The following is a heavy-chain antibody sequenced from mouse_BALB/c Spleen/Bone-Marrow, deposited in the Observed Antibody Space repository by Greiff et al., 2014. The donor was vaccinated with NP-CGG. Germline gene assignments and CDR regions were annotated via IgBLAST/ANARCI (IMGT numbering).Heavy chain of an antibody. CDR3: ARYYYGSSYFDY. CDR1: GFNIKDTY. Sequence: VQLKQSGAELVKPGASVKLSCTASGFNIKDTYMHWVKQRPEQGLEWIGRIDPANGNTKYDPKFQGKATITADTSSNTAYLQLSSLTSEDTAVYCCARYYYGSSYFDYWGQGTTLTVSS. V-gene: IGHV14-3*02. D-gene: IGHD1-1*01. CDR2: IDPANGNT. J-gene: IGHJ2*01.